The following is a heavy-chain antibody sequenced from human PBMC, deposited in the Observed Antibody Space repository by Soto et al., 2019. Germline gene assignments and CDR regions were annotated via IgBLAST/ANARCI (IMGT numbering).Heavy chain of an antibody. CDR1: GYTLSNYA. J-gene: IGHJ4*02. D-gene: IGHD6-19*01. CDR3: ARDTTYSSGWNFDY. CDR2: ISGYNGNT. Sequence: QVQLVQSGAEVKKPGASVKVSCKASGYTLSNYAITWVRQAPGQGLEWMGWISGYNGNTNYAQKLQCRVTMTTDTSTSTVYMELRSLRSDDTAVYYCARDTTYSSGWNFDYWGQGTLVTVSS. V-gene: IGHV1-18*01.